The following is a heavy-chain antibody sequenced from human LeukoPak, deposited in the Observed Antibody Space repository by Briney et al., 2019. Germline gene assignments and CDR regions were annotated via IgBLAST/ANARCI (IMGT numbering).Heavy chain of an antibody. CDR2: ISSGGTR. D-gene: IGHD1-26*01. J-gene: IGHJ4*02. CDR1: GFTFSSYE. V-gene: IGHV3-48*03. Sequence: PGGSLRLSCAASGFTFSSYEMNWVRQAPGKGLEWVSYISSGGTRYNAESVKGRFTISRDNAKNSLYLQMNSLRAEDTAVYYCASQIVGATLDYWGQGTLVTVSS. CDR3: ASQIVGATLDY.